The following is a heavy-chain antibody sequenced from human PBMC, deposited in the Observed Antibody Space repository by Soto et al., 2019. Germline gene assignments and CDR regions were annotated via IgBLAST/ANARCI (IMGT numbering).Heavy chain of an antibody. Sequence: GESLKISCKGSGYSFTSYWIGWVRQMAVKGLEWMGIIYPGDSDTRYSPSFQGQVTISADKSISTAYLQWSSLKASDTAMYYCASQEMATKNVDAFDIWGQGTMVTVSS. CDR3: ASQEMATKNVDAFDI. CDR2: IYPGDSDT. V-gene: IGHV5-51*01. CDR1: GYSFTSYW. J-gene: IGHJ3*02. D-gene: IGHD5-12*01.